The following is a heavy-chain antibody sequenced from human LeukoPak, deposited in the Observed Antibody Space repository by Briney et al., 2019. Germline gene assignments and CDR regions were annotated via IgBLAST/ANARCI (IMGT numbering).Heavy chain of an antibody. Sequence: SETLSLTCTVSGGSISSGGYYWSWIRQHPGKGLEWIGYIYYSGSTYYNPSLKSRVTISVDTSKNQFSLKLSSVTAADTAVYYCARESWGSSSDAFDIWGQGTMVTVSS. V-gene: IGHV4-31*03. CDR2: IYYSGST. CDR3: ARESWGSSSDAFDI. CDR1: GGSISSGGYY. J-gene: IGHJ3*02. D-gene: IGHD6-13*01.